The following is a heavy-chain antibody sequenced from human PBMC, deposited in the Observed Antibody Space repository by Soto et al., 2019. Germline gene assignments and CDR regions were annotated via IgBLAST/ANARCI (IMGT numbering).Heavy chain of an antibody. D-gene: IGHD3-10*02. CDR3: ASMIGDPVLSFDS. Sequence: QVQLQESGPGLVKPSETLSLTCTVSGGSISSYYWSWIRQPPGKGLEWIGFIFYSGSTSYNPSLXXRXXISRDTSEYPFSLKLNSVTAADTAVYYCASMIGDPVLSFDSWGQGTLVAVSS. J-gene: IGHJ5*01. CDR1: GGSISSYY. V-gene: IGHV4-59*01. CDR2: IFYSGST.